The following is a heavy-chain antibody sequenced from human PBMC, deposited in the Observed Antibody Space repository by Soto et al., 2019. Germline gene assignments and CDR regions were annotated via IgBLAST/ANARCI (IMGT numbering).Heavy chain of an antibody. CDR3: ARVRFPGDAFDI. J-gene: IGHJ3*02. CDR2: ISPILGTA. CDR1: AGTFSSYA. D-gene: IGHD3-10*01. V-gene: IGHV1-69*12. Sequence: QVQLVQSGAEVKKPGSSVKVSCKASAGTFSSYAISWVRQAPGQGLEWMGGISPILGTANYAQKLQGRVTITADESTSTAYMELISLRSEDTDVDYCARVRFPGDAFDIWCQGTMVTVSS.